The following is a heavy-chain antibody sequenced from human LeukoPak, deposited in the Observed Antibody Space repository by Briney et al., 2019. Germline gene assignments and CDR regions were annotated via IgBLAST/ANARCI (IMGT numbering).Heavy chain of an antibody. D-gene: IGHD3-16*01. J-gene: IGHJ6*02. CDR3: ARDLGYYYGLDI. Sequence: SGTLSLTCDVSGGSRINAGWWSWVRQPPGKGLEWIGEIFHGGSTKYNPSLESRVTISVDKSNHQFTLEMNSVTAADTAIYYCARDLGYYYGLDIWSRGTTVTVSS. CDR1: GGSRINAGW. CDR2: IFHGGST. V-gene: IGHV4-4*02.